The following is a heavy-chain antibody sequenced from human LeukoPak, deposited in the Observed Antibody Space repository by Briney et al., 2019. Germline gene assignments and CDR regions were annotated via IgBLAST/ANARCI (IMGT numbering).Heavy chain of an antibody. V-gene: IGHV4-4*07. CDR3: ARDSPDGYSHEHFYYYMDV. CDR1: GDSLNGKY. CDR2: IHSGGTT. J-gene: IGHJ6*03. D-gene: IGHD5-24*01. Sequence: PSETLSLTCSVSGDSLNGKYWAWIRHPAGRALEWIGRIHSGGTTNYNPSLRSRLTFSIDTSKNQFSLWLTAVTAADTAIYYCARDSPDGYSHEHFYYYMDVWGRGTTVTVSS.